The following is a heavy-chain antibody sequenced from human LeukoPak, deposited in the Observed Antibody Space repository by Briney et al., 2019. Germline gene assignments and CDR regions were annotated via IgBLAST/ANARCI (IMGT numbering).Heavy chain of an antibody. J-gene: IGHJ4*02. Sequence: GASVKVSCKASGYTFTHYAMHWVRQAPGQRLEWMGWINAGNGNTKYSQKLQGRVTMTTDTSTSTAYMELRSLRSDDTAVYYCARESEDDYGLDYWGQGTLVTVSS. D-gene: IGHD4-17*01. CDR3: ARESEDDYGLDY. V-gene: IGHV1-3*01. CDR1: GYTFTHYA. CDR2: INAGNGNT.